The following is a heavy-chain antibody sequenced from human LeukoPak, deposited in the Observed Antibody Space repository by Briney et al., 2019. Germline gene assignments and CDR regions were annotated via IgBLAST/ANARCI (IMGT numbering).Heavy chain of an antibody. D-gene: IGHD1-26*01. V-gene: IGHV3-23*01. CDR2: ISGSGGST. CDR1: GFTFSSYA. J-gene: IGHJ4*02. Sequence: PGGSPRLSCAASGFTFSSYAMGWVRQAPGKGLEWVSAISGSGGSTYYADSVKGRFTISRDNSKNTLYLQMNSLRAEDTAVYYCEWDSGSYYVGGFDYWGQGTLVTVSS. CDR3: EWDSGSYYVGGFDY.